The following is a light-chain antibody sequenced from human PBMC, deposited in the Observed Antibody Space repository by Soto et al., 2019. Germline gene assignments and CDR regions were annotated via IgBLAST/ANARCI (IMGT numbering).Light chain of an antibody. V-gene: IGKV2-24*01. CDR2: NIS. CDR1: PSLVQSNGVNF. CDR3: VQATQFPPVT. Sequence: DIVVTPTPLSSPVTLGQPASLSCRSSPSLVQSNGVNFLSWLQQRPGQPPRLLIYNISNRFSGVPDRFSGSGAGTDFTLKISRVEAEDVGVYYCVQATQFPPVTFGQGTRLEIK. J-gene: IGKJ5*01.